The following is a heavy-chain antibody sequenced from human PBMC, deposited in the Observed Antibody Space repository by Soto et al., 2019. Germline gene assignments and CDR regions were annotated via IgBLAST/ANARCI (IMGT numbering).Heavy chain of an antibody. J-gene: IGHJ4*02. D-gene: IGHD6-13*01. V-gene: IGHV4-38-2*01. CDR2: VYSSGST. CDR1: GYSISSGYY. Sequence: SETLSLTCAVSGYSISSGYYWGWIRQPPGKGLEWIGHVYSSGSTDYNPSLRSRLTISVDTSKNQFSLNPNSVTAADTALYYCARGYSSNWFRVDYWGQGSLVTVS. CDR3: ARGYSSNWFRVDY.